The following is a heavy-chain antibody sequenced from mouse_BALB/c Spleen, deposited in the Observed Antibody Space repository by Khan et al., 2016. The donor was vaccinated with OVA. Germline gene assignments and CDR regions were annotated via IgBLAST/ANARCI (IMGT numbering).Heavy chain of an antibody. CDR1: GYTFTDYY. CDR2: TYPGGGNN. J-gene: IGHJ3*01. V-gene: IGHV1-77*01. CDR3: ARSGIGSFAY. Sequence: QVQLKQSGAELARPGASVKLSCKASGYTFTDYYINWVKQRTGQGLEWIGETYPGGGNNYYNEKFKDKATLTADKSSSTAFMQLNSLTSEDSSVYFCARSGIGSFAYWGQGTLVTVSA. D-gene: IGHD2-2*01.